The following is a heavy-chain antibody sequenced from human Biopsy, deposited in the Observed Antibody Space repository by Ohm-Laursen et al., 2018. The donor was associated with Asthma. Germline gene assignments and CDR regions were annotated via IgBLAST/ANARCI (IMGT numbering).Heavy chain of an antibody. D-gene: IGHD1-26*01. CDR1: GFTFSNYG. Sequence: SLRLSCSASGFTFSNYGMHWVRQAPGKGLDWVSVISFDGSNKNYTDSVKGRFTIPRDNSRNTLHLQMNSLRAEDTAVYYCAKDVFPGWELRRGPDYWGQGTLVTVSS. V-gene: IGHV3-30*18. CDR3: AKDVFPGWELRRGPDY. J-gene: IGHJ4*02. CDR2: ISFDGSNK.